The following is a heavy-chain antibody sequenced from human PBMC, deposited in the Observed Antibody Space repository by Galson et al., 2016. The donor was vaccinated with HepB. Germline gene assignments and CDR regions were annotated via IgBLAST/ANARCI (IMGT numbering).Heavy chain of an antibody. CDR2: LSRDSSTI. V-gene: IGHV3-48*02. D-gene: IGHD2/OR15-2a*01. CDR1: GFTFSNFS. J-gene: IGHJ4*02. CDR3: ARDPLSTYHYFEY. Sequence: SLRLSCAASGFTFSNFSMNWVRQTPGKGLEWVSYLSRDSSTISYADSVKGRFTISRDNAKNSLYLQMNSLRDEDTAVYYCARDPLSTYHYFEYWGQGTLVTVSS.